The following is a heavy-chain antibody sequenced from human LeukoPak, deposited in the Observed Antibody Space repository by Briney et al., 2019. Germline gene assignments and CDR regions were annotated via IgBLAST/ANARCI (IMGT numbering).Heavy chain of an antibody. D-gene: IGHD3-22*01. CDR1: GFTFSSYG. CDR2: IRYDGSNK. J-gene: IGHJ5*02. CDR3: AKEAYYYDSSGYSNWFDP. Sequence: KSGGSLRLSCAASGFTFSSYGMHWVRQAPGKGLEWVAFIRYDGSNKYYADSVKGRFTISRDNSKNTLYLQMNSLRAEDTAVYYCAKEAYYYDSSGYSNWFDPWGQGTLVTVSS. V-gene: IGHV3-30*02.